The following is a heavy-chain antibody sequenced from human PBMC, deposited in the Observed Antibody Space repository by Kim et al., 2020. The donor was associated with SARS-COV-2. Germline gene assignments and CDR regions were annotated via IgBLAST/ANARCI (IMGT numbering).Heavy chain of an antibody. CDR2: INPNSGGT. CDR1: GYTFTGYY. CDR3: ARALRRSPYSSSPGGAFDI. D-gene: IGHD6-13*01. Sequence: ASVKVSCKASGYTFTGYYMHWVRQAPGQGLEWMGWINPNSGGTNYAQKFQGRVTMTRDTSISTAYMELSRLRSDDTAVYYCARALRRSPYSSSPGGAFDIWGQGTMVTVSS. V-gene: IGHV1-2*02. J-gene: IGHJ3*02.